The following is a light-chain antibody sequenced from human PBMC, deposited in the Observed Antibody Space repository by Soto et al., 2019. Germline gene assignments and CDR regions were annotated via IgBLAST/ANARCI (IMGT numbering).Light chain of an antibody. CDR1: QSVSSNY. J-gene: IGKJ5*01. Sequence: PGTLSLSPGERATLSCRASQSVSSNYLSWYQQKPGQAPRLLIYGASTRATGIPARFSGSGSGTDFTLTISSLQPEDFAVYYCQQDYNLPITFGQGTRLEIK. V-gene: IGKV3D-7*01. CDR3: QQDYNLPIT. CDR2: GAS.